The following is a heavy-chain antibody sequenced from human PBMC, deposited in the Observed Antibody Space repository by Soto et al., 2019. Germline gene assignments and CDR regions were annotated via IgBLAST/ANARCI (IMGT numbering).Heavy chain of an antibody. CDR2: IFYSGST. J-gene: IGHJ4*02. D-gene: IGHD6-19*01. CDR1: GGSISGHY. V-gene: IGHV4-59*11. CDR3: ARAGSSGWSPDY. Sequence: SETLSLTCSVSGGSISGHYWTWIRQSPGKGLEWIGYIFYSGSTNYNPSLKSRVTISVDTSKNKFSLKMSSVTAADTAVYYCARAGSSGWSPDYWGRVHLVTVSS.